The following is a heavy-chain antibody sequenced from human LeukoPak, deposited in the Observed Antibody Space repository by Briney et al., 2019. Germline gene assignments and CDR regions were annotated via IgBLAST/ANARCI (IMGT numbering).Heavy chain of an antibody. Sequence: SVKVSCKASGGTFSSYAISWVRQAPGQGLEWMGGIIPIFGTANYAQKLQGRVTITTDESTSTAYMELSSLRSEDTAVYYCARSYSSGWYYFDYWGQGTLVTVSS. V-gene: IGHV1-69*05. D-gene: IGHD6-19*01. CDR1: GGTFSSYA. CDR3: ARSYSSGWYYFDY. J-gene: IGHJ4*02. CDR2: IIPIFGTA.